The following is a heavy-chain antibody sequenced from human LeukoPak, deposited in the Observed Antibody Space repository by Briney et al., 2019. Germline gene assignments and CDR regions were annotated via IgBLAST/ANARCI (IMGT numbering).Heavy chain of an antibody. J-gene: IGHJ4*02. CDR3: AKDNSAWAFDY. V-gene: IGHV3-30*02. D-gene: IGHD1-26*01. CDR1: GFTFSLHN. CDR2: KRFDRNNE. Sequence: GGSLTLSSAASGFTFSLHNMHWVRQAPGKGLEWVSFKRFDRNNEDYADSVKGRFTISRDNSKNTLYLQMNSLRPEDTAIYYCAKDNSAWAFDYWGQGTLVTVSS.